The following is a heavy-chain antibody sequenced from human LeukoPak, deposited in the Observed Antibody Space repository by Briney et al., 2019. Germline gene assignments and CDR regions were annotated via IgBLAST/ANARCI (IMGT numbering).Heavy chain of an antibody. Sequence: SETLSLTCTVSGGSIGSGSYYWSWIRQPAGKGLEWIGRIYTSGSTNYNPSLKSRVTISVDTSKNQFSLKLSSVTAADTAVYYCARDASGRKDYWGQGTLVTVSS. CDR1: GGSIGSGSYY. V-gene: IGHV4-61*02. J-gene: IGHJ4*02. D-gene: IGHD1-26*01. CDR3: ARDASGRKDY. CDR2: IYTSGST.